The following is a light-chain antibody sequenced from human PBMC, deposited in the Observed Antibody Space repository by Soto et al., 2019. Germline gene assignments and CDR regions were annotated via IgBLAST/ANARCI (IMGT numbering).Light chain of an antibody. CDR2: WAS. Sequence: DIVMTQSPDSLAVSLGERATINCKSSQSVLYSSNNKNYLAWYQQKPGQTPKLLIYWASTRESGVPDRFSGSGSGTDVTLTISSLQAEDVAVYYCQQYYSSPRTFGQGTKLEIK. J-gene: IGKJ2*01. V-gene: IGKV4-1*01. CDR1: QSVLYSSNNKNY. CDR3: QQYYSSPRT.